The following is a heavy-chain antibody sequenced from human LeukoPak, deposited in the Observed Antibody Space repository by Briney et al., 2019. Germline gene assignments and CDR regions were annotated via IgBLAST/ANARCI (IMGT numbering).Heavy chain of an antibody. V-gene: IGHV3-74*01. CDR3: ARDDWGSGFPLLY. Sequence: GGSLRLSCAASGFTFSSYWMHWVRQAPGKGLVWVSRINTDGSSTSYADSVKGRFTTSRDNAENTLYLQMNSLRAEDTAVYYCARDDWGSGFPLLYWGQGTLVTVSS. D-gene: IGHD7-27*01. J-gene: IGHJ4*02. CDR2: INTDGSST. CDR1: GFTFSSYW.